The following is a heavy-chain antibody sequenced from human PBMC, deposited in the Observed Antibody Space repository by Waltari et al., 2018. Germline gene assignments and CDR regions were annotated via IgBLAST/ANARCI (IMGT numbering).Heavy chain of an antibody. CDR1: GGSTRTYY. J-gene: IGHJ6*03. Sequence: QVQLQESGPGLVKPSETLSLTCTVSGGSTRTYYWSWVRPSPGKGLEWIGYIHYSGSSVYNPSLRSRVAISLDTPNNQFSLRLRSVTAADAAIYYCARADTSTSYFYYYMDVWGKGTTVTVSS. CDR2: IHYSGSS. CDR3: ARADTSTSYFYYYMDV. D-gene: IGHD1-26*01. V-gene: IGHV4-59*01.